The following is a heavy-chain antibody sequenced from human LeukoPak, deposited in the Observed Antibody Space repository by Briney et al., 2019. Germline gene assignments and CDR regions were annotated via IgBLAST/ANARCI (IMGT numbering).Heavy chain of an antibody. CDR2: IKSKTDGGTT. V-gene: IGHV3-15*01. CDR1: GFTFSNAW. CDR3: TTDPKSPQLLCFGELDLVDI. J-gene: IGHJ3*02. D-gene: IGHD3-10*01. Sequence: GGSLRLSCAASGFTFSNAWMSWVRQAPGKGLEWGGRIKSKTDGGTTDYAAPVKGRFTISRDDSKNTLYLQMNSLKTEDTAVYYCTTDPKSPQLLCFGELDLVDIWGQGTMVTVSS.